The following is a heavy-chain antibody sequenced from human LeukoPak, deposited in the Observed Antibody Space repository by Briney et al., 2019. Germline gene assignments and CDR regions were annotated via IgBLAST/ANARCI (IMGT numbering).Heavy chain of an antibody. V-gene: IGHV3-43*01. J-gene: IGHJ3*02. CDR1: GFTFDDYT. CDR3: AREDVGATDSAFDI. Sequence: PGGSLRLSCAASGFTFDDYTMHWVRQAPGKGLEWVSLISWDGGSTYYADSVKGRFTISRDNSKNTLYLQMNSLRAEDTAVYCCAREDVGATDSAFDIWGQGTMVTVSS. CDR2: ISWDGGST. D-gene: IGHD1-26*01.